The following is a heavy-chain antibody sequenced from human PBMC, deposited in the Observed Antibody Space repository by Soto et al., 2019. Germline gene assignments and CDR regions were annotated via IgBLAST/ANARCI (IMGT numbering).Heavy chain of an antibody. CDR2: IYYSGST. J-gene: IGHJ3*02. V-gene: IGHV4-31*03. CDR3: ARSTWIQLWLRPMGAFDI. CDR1: GGSISSGGYY. D-gene: IGHD5-18*01. Sequence: QVQLQESGPGLVKPSQTLSLTCTVSGGSISSGGYYWSWIRQHPGKGLEWIGYIYYSGSTYYNPSLKSRVTISVDTSKNQFSLKLSSVTAADTAVYYCARSTWIQLWLRPMGAFDIWGQGTMVTVSS.